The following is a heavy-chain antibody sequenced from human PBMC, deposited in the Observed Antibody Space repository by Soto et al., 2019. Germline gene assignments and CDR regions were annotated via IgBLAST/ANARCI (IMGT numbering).Heavy chain of an antibody. CDR2: MYYSGST. CDR1: GGSVSSPTYY. J-gene: IGHJ5*02. CDR3: AGGRGHVNNWFDP. Sequence: QVQLQESGPGLVKPSETLSLTCTVSGGSVSSPTYYWSWIRQPPGKGLEWIGYMYYSGSTNYNASPKSRATTPLDTAKNQFSLKLTYVTAAATAVYSCAGGRGHVNNWFDPWGQGTLVTVSS. D-gene: IGHD3-10*01. V-gene: IGHV4-61*01.